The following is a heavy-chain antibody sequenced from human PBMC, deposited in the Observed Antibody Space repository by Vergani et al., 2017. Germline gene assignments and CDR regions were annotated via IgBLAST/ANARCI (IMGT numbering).Heavy chain of an antibody. D-gene: IGHD2-8*01. J-gene: IGHJ4*02. CDR3: AKAPDNGVCDY. V-gene: IGHV3-30*18. CDR2: ISYDGSNK. Sequence: QVQLVESGGGVVQPGRSLRLSCAASGFTFSSHGVHWVRQAPGKGLEWVAVISYDGSNKYYADSVKGRFTISRDNSKNTLYLQMNSLSAEDTAVYYCAKAPDNGVCDYWGQGTLVTVSS. CDR1: GFTFSSHG.